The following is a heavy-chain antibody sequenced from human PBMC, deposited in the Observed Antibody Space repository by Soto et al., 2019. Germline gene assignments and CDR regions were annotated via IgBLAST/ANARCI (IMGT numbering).Heavy chain of an antibody. CDR1: GFTFSSYG. D-gene: IGHD4-17*01. V-gene: IGHV3-33*01. Sequence: QVQLVESGRGVVQPGRSLRLSCAASGFTFSSYGMHWVRQAPGKGLEWVAVIWYDGSNKYYADSVKGRFTISRDNSKNTLYLQMNSLRAEDTAVYYCARDQDDYGDYVYFDYWGQGTLVTVSS. J-gene: IGHJ4*02. CDR2: IWYDGSNK. CDR3: ARDQDDYGDYVYFDY.